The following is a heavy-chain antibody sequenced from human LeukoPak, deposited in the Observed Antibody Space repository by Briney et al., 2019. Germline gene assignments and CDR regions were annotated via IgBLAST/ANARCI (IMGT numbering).Heavy chain of an antibody. CDR2: ISSSSSYI. J-gene: IGHJ4*02. V-gene: IGHV3-21*01. CDR1: RFTFSSYS. CDR3: ARDPRYSYYFDY. Sequence: GGSLRLSCAASRFTFSSYSMNWVRQAPGKGLEWVSSISSSSSYIYYADSVKGRFTISRDNAKNSLYPQMNSLRAEDTAVYYCARDPRYSYYFDYWGQGTLVTVSS. D-gene: IGHD4-11*01.